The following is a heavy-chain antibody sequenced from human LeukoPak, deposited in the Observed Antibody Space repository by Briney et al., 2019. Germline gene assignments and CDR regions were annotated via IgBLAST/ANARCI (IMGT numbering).Heavy chain of an antibody. J-gene: IGHJ4*02. CDR3: ARNRYYYGSGSYPSSRFDY. D-gene: IGHD3-10*01. V-gene: IGHV4-34*01. CDR2: INHSGST. Sequence: SETLSLTCAVYGGSFSGYYWSWIRQPPGKGLEWIGEINHSGSTNYNPSLKSRVTISVDTSKNQFSLELSSVTAADTAVYYCARNRYYYGSGSYPSSRFDYWGQGTLVTVSS. CDR1: GGSFSGYY.